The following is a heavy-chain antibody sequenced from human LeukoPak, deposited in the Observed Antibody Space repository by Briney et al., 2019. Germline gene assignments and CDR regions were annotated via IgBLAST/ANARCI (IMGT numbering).Heavy chain of an antibody. CDR3: ARDRSYSGSYGMDV. CDR1: GYSISSGYY. Sequence: SETLSLTCAVSGYSISSGYYWGCSRQPPGKGLEWIWSSYHSGSTYYNPSFKSRVTISVDTSKNQFSLKLSSVTAADTAVYYCARDRSYSGSYGMDVWGKGTTVTVSS. D-gene: IGHD3-10*01. J-gene: IGHJ6*04. CDR2: SYHSGST. V-gene: IGHV4-38-2*02.